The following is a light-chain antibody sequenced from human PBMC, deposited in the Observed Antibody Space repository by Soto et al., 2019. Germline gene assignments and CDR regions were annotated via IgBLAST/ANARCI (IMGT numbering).Light chain of an antibody. CDR2: DVT. J-gene: IGLJ1*01. V-gene: IGLV2-11*01. CDR1: TNYVGGYDH. CDR3: CSYAGSSSPFV. Sequence: QSALAQPRSVSGSPGQSVTISCTGTTNYVGGYDHVSWYQQHPGKAPELMIYDVTKRPSGVPDRFSGSKSGNTASLTISGLQVEDEADYHCCSYAGSSSPFVFGTGTKLTVL.